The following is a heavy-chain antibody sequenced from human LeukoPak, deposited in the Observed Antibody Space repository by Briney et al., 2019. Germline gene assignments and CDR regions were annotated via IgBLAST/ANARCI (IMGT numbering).Heavy chain of an antibody. V-gene: IGHV3-48*04. CDR3: ARDYPFICSGGSCYSGGYYYYGMDV. CDR2: ISSSSSTI. D-gene: IGHD2-15*01. J-gene: IGHJ6*02. CDR1: GFTFSSYS. Sequence: GGSLRRSCAASGFTFSSYSMNWVRQAPGKGLEWVSYISSSSSTIYYADSVKGRFTISRDNAKNSLYLQMNSLRAEDTAVYYCARDYPFICSGGSCYSGGYYYYGMDVWGQGTTVTVSS.